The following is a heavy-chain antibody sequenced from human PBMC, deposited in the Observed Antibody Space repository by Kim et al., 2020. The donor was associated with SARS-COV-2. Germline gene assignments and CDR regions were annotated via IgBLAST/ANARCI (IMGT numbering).Heavy chain of an antibody. V-gene: IGHV4-59*08. CDR3: ARHVCTNSVCYGYFDY. D-gene: IGHD2-8*01. CDR1: GGSISSYY. CDR2: IYYSGST. J-gene: IGHJ4*02. Sequence: SETLSPTCTVSGGSISSYYWSWIRQPPGKGLEWIGYIYYSGSTNYNPSLKSRVTISVDTSKNQFSLKLSSVTAADTAVSYCARHVCTNSVCYGYFDYWGQGTLVTVSS.